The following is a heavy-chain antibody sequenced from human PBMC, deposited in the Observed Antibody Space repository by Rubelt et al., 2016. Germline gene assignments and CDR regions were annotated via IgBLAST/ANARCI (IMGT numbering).Heavy chain of an antibody. CDR1: GGSISSYY. D-gene: IGHD3-10*01. Sequence: GPGLVNPSETLSLTCTVSGGSISSYYWSWIRQPPGKGLEWIGYIYYSGSTNYNTSLKSRVTISVDTSKNQFSLKLSSVTAADTAVYYCARRGSRGAYPTWGQGTLVTVSS. CDR3: ARRGSRGAYPT. CDR2: IYYSGST. J-gene: IGHJ5*02. V-gene: IGHV4-59*08.